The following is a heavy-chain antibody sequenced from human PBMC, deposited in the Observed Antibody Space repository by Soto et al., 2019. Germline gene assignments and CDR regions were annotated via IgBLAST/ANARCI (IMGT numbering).Heavy chain of an antibody. J-gene: IGHJ4*02. CDR2: ISYDGSNK. CDR1: GFTFSSYS. V-gene: IGHV3-30*03. D-gene: IGHD3-22*01. CDR3: ARTYDSSGPHFDY. Sequence: GGSLRLCFAASGFTFSSYSMHWVRQAPGKWLEWVSVISYDGSNKYYAYSVKGRFTISRDNSKNTLYLQMNSLRAEDTAVYYCARTYDSSGPHFDYCGQGTLVTVYS.